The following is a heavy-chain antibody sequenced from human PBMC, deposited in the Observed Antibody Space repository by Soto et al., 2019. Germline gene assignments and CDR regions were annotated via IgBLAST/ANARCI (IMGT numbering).Heavy chain of an antibody. CDR3: AHGRWVGSTYFFES. J-gene: IGHJ4*02. D-gene: IGHD2-2*03. V-gene: IGHV2-5*01. CDR2: VCATKDI. CDR1: GFSLTTGAVG. Sequence: QITLKESGPALVKPTQTLTLTCTFSGFSLTTGAVGVGWIRQPPGKALEWVALVCATKDIRHSPSLENRLTITKDTSKNQVVLTMTNMDPADTATYSCAHGRWVGSTYFFESWGQGTLVTVSS.